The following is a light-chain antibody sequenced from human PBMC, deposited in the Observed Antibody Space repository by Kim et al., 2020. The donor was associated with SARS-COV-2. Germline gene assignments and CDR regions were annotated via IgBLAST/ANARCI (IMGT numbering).Light chain of an antibody. J-gene: IGLJ3*02. CDR3: QVWDSSTKGV. V-gene: IGLV3-1*01. Sequence: SPGQTASITCSGDKLGDKYVCWYQQKPGQSPAPVIFQDTKRPSGIPERFSGSKSGNTATLTISGTQPTDETYYYCQVWDSSTKGVFGGGTQLTVL. CDR1: KLGDKY. CDR2: QDT.